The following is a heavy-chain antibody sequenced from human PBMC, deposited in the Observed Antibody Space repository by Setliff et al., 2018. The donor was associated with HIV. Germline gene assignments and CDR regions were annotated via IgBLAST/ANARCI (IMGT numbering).Heavy chain of an antibody. Sequence: SETLSLTCAVYGGSFSGYYWSWIRQPPGKGLEWIGEINHSGSTNHNPSLKSRVTISVDTSKNQFSLKLSSVTAADTAVYYCARQIKSGSYKWFDPWGQGTLVTVSS. D-gene: IGHD1-26*01. CDR3: ARQIKSGSYKWFDP. CDR2: INHSGST. CDR1: GGSFSGYY. V-gene: IGHV4-34*01. J-gene: IGHJ5*02.